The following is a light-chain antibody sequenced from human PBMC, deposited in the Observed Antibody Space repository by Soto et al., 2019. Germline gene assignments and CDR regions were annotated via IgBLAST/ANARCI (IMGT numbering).Light chain of an antibody. CDR3: QQYGTSTRMYT. Sequence: VLTQSPGTLSFSPGERATLSCRSSQSVGGSYLAWYQQKPGQAPKLRIYGTSNRASGIPDRFSGSGSGTDFTLAISSLEPEDAAVYYCQQYGTSTRMYTFGQGNKLEIK. V-gene: IGKV3-20*01. CDR2: GTS. J-gene: IGKJ2*01. CDR1: QSVGGSY.